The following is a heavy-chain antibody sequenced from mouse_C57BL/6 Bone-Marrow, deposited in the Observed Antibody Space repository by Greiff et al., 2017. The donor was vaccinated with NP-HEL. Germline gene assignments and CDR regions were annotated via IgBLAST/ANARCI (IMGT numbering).Heavy chain of an antibody. D-gene: IGHD2-3*01. J-gene: IGHJ3*01. Sequence: ESGPGLVKPSQSLSLTCSVTGYSITSGYYWNWIRQFPGNKLEWMGYISYDGSNNYNPSLKNRISITRDTSKNQFFLKLNSVTTEDTATYYCARGRRWLLQAYWGQGTLVTVSA. V-gene: IGHV3-6*01. CDR3: ARGRRWLLQAY. CDR2: ISYDGSN. CDR1: GYSITSGYY.